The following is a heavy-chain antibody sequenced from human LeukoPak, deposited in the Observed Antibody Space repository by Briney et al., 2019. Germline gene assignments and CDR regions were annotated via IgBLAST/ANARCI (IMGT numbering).Heavy chain of an antibody. D-gene: IGHD5-18*01. V-gene: IGHV4-59*01. Sequence: PSETLSLTCTVSGGSISIYYWSWIRQPPGKGLEWIGYIYYSGSTNYNPSLKSRVTISVDTSKNQFSLKLSSVTAADTAVYYCARVAGIQLWLGYFDYWGQGTLVTVSS. J-gene: IGHJ4*02. CDR1: GGSISIYY. CDR3: ARVAGIQLWLGYFDY. CDR2: IYYSGST.